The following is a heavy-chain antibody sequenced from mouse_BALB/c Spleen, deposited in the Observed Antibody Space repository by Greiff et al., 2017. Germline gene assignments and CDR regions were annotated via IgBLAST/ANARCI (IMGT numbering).Heavy chain of an antibody. CDR1: GYNFTSYW. CDR3: ATYGNYFYYFDY. J-gene: IGHJ2*01. CDR2: IYPGSGST. Sequence: QVQLQQPGAELVKPGTSVKLSCKASGYNFTSYWINWVKLRPGQGLEWIGDIYPGSGSTNYNEKFKSKATLTVDTSSSTAYMQLSSLASEDSALYYCATYGNYFYYFDYWGQGTTLTVSS. D-gene: IGHD2-1*01. V-gene: IGHV1-55*01.